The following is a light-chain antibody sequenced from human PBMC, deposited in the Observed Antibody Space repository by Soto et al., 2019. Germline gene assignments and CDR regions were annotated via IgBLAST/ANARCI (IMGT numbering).Light chain of an antibody. CDR1: QSFSTNY. V-gene: IGKV3-11*01. Sequence: EIVLTQSPGTLSLSPGERASLSCRASQSFSTNYLAWYQQKPGQAPRLLIYDASNRATGIPARFSGSGSVTDFTLTISSLEPEDFAVYYCQQRSNWATFGPGTKVDI. J-gene: IGKJ3*01. CDR3: QQRSNWAT. CDR2: DAS.